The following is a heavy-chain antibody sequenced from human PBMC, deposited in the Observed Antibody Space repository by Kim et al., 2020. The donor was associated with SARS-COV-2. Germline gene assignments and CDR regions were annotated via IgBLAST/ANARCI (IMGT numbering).Heavy chain of an antibody. D-gene: IGHD3-10*01. CDR3: ARDPGRYYYGSGSYYYYYGMDV. J-gene: IGHJ6*02. CDR2: ISAYNGNT. Sequence: ASVKVSCKASGYTFTSYGISWVRQAPGQGLEWMGWISAYNGNTNYAQKLQGRVTMTTDTSTSTAYMELRSLRSDDTAVYYCARDPGRYYYGSGSYYYYYGMDVWGQGTTVTVSS. CDR1: GYTFTSYG. V-gene: IGHV1-18*01.